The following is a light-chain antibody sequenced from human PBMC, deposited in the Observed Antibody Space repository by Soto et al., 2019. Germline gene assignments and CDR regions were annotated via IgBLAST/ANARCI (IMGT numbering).Light chain of an antibody. Sequence: EIVLTQSPATLSLSPGERATLSCRASQSISGYLAWYQQNPGQAPRLLIYDSSNRATGIPARFSGSGSGTDFTLTISSLEPEDFAVYYCQQRASWPLTFGGGTKVDIK. CDR2: DSS. V-gene: IGKV3-11*01. CDR1: QSISGY. J-gene: IGKJ4*01. CDR3: QQRASWPLT.